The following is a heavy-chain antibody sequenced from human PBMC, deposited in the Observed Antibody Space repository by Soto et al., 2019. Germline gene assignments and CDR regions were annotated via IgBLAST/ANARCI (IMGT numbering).Heavy chain of an antibody. CDR3: ARARHIVVVSANGYFDY. D-gene: IGHD2-21*02. J-gene: IGHJ4*02. CDR1: GYTLTSYY. CDR2: INPGGGTT. V-gene: IGHV1-46*01. Sequence: ASLKVSCKASGYTLTSYYMHWVRQAPGQGLEWVGFINPGGGTTSYAQKFQGRVAMTRETSTSTVYMELSRLRSDDTAVYYCARARHIVVVSANGYFDYWGQGXLVTVYS.